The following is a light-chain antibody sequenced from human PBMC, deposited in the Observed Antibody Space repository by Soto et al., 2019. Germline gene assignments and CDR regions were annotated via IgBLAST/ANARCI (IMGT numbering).Light chain of an antibody. V-gene: IGLV3-21*02. CDR2: DDR. Sequence: VLTQPPSVSVAPGQTARITCGGNNIGSRSVHWYQQKPGQAPVLVVYDDRDRPSGIPERFAGSNSGNTATLTITRVEAADEADYYCQVWDSTSDHYVFGTGTKVTVL. J-gene: IGLJ1*01. CDR3: QVWDSTSDHYV. CDR1: NIGSRS.